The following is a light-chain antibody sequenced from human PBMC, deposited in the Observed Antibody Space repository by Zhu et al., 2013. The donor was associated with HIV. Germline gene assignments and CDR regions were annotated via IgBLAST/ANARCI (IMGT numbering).Light chain of an antibody. J-gene: IGLJ3*02. V-gene: IGLV2-23*01. CDR3: CSFAGSGTWV. CDR2: ECD. CDR1: SRDVGSYRL. Sequence: QSALTQPASVSGSPGQSITISCTGTSRDVGSYRLVSWYQQHPGKAPKVIIYECDKRPSGLSNRFSGSKSGNTASLRISGLQAEDEADYYCCSFAGSGTWVFGGGTKVTVL.